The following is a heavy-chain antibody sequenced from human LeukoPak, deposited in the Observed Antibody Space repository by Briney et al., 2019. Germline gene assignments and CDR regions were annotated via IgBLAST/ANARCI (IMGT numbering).Heavy chain of an antibody. V-gene: IGHV1-69*05. J-gene: IGHJ5*02. CDR1: GGTFSSYA. CDR2: IIPIFGTA. D-gene: IGHD1-1*01. Sequence: ASVKVSCKASGGTFSSYAISWVRQAPGQGLEWMGRIIPIFGTANYAQKFQGRVTITTDESTSTAYVELSSLRSEDTAVYYCARDAGSNWFDPRGQGTLVTVSS. CDR3: ARDAGSNWFDP.